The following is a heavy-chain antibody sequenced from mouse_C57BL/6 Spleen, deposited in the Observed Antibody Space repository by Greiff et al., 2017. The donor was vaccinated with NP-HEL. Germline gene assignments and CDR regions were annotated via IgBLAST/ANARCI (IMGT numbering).Heavy chain of an antibody. CDR1: GYTFTDYY. CDR2: INPYNGGT. D-gene: IGHD1-1*01. V-gene: IGHV1-19*01. J-gene: IGHJ2*01. CDR3: ARNYYGSSYCDY. Sequence: VQLKESGPVLVKPGASVKMSCKASGYTFTDYYMNWVKQSHGKSLEWIGVINPYNGGTSYNQKFKGKATLTVDKSSSTAYMELNSLTSEDSAVYYCARNYYGSSYCDYWGQGTTLTVSS.